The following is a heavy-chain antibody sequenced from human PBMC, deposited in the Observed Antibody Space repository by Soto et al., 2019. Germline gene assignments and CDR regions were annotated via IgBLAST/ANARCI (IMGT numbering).Heavy chain of an antibody. CDR2: INPSGGST. CDR3: ARDLDIFQGAPLGELSLYLDY. V-gene: IGHV1-46*01. CDR1: GYTFTSYY. J-gene: IGHJ4*02. D-gene: IGHD3-16*02. Sequence: ASVKVSCKASGYTFTSYYVHWVRQAPGQGLEWMGIINPSGGSTFYAQRFQGRVSMTRDTSTSTVYMELSSLRSEDTAVYYCARDLDIFQGAPLGELSLYLDYWGQGTLVTVSS.